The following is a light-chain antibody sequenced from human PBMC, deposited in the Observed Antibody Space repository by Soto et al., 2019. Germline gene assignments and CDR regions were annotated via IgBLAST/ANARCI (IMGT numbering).Light chain of an antibody. CDR3: QQYNSYPRN. Sequence: DIQMTQSPSTLSASVGDRVTITCRASQSISSWLAWYQQKPGKAPKLLIYDASSLESGVPSRFSGSGSGTEFTLTISSLQPDDFATYYCQQYNSYPRNFGQGTKLEIK. CDR2: DAS. CDR1: QSISSW. J-gene: IGKJ2*01. V-gene: IGKV1-5*01.